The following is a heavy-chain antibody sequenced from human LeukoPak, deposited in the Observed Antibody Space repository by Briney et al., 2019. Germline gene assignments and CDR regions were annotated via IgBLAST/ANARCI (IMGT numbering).Heavy chain of an antibody. J-gene: IGHJ3*02. V-gene: IGHV4-34*01. CDR3: ATTSESLVYCGGDCDPSNI. CDR1: GGSFSGYY. Sequence: SETLSLTCAVYGGSFSGYYWSWIRQPPGKGLEWIGEINHSGSTNYSPSLKSRVTISVNTSKNHFSLKLTSVTAADTAVYYCATTSESLVYCGGDCDPSNIWGQGTMVTVSS. D-gene: IGHD2-21*02. CDR2: INHSGST.